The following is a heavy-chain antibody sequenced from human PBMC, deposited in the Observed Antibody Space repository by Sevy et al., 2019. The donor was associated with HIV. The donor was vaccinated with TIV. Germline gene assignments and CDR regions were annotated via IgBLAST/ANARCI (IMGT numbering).Heavy chain of an antibody. CDR3: ARVPDTAMVILDY. V-gene: IGHV1-2*02. CDR2: INPNSGGT. D-gene: IGHD5-18*01. J-gene: IGHJ4*02. CDR1: GYTFTGYY. Sequence: ASVTVSCKASGYTFTGYYMHWVRQAPGQGLEWMGWINPNSGGTNYAQKFQGRVTMTRDTSISTAYMELSRLRSDDTAVYYCARVPDTAMVILDYWGQGTLVTVS.